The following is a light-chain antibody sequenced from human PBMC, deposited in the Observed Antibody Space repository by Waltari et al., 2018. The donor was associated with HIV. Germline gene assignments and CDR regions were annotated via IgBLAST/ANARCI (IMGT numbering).Light chain of an antibody. CDR3: QQYYSTPPT. CDR2: WAS. CDR1: QRVLYSSNNKNF. J-gene: IGKJ3*01. Sequence: DIVMTQSPDSLAVSLGERATINCKSSQRVLYSSNNKNFLAWYQQKPRQPPKLLIYWASTRESGVPDRFSGSGSGTDFTLTISSLQAEDVAVYYCQQYYSTPPTFGPGTKVDIK. V-gene: IGKV4-1*01.